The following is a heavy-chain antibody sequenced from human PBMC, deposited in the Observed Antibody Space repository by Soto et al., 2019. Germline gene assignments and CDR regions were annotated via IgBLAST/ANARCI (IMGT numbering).Heavy chain of an antibody. CDR3: ARGDGHSDGSTFDY. V-gene: IGHV3-30*19. CDR2: ISYDGSNK. J-gene: IGHJ4*02. CDR1: GFTFSSYG. D-gene: IGHD5-18*01. Sequence: QVQLVESGGGVVQPGWSLRLSCAASGFTFSSYGMHWVRQAPGKGLAWVAFISYDGSNKYYADSVTGRFTISRDNSKNTRYLQMNSLRAEDTAGYYGARGDGHSDGSTFDYGGQGTLVTVSS.